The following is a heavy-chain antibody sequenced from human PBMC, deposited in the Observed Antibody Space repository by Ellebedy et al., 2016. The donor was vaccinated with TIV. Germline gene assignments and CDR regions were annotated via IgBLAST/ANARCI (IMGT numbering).Heavy chain of an antibody. CDR1: GASIANYY. Sequence: SETLSLXXTMSGASIANYYMMWIRQPPGKGLEWLGVIPFSGVTEFPTYSPSLENRLTMSMAPSRKEVTLRLKSLSVADTAVYFWAGTPRYDLLVGAINLWGPGTLVFVSS. J-gene: IGHJ5*02. CDR3: AGTPRYDLLVGAINL. D-gene: IGHD1-26*01. V-gene: IGHV4-4*09. CDR2: IPFSGVTEFP.